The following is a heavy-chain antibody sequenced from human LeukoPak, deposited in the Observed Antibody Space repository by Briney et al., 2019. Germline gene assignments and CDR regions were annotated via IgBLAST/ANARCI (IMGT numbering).Heavy chain of an antibody. V-gene: IGHV4-38-2*02. J-gene: IGHJ4*02. CDR2: IYHSGST. CDR1: GYSISSGYY. Sequence: PSETLSLTCTVSGYSISSGYYWGWTRQPPGKGLEWIGSIYHSGSTYYNPSLKSRVTISVDTSKNQFSLKLNSVTAADTAVYYCARIDYYDSSGYYWGQGTLVTVSS. D-gene: IGHD3-22*01. CDR3: ARIDYYDSSGYY.